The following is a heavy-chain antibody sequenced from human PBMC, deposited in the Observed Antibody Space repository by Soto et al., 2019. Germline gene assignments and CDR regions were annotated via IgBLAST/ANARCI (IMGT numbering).Heavy chain of an antibody. J-gene: IGHJ6*02. CDR3: ARRRYCGTGCYHKYYYGMDV. CDR2: IIPVLGVT. V-gene: IGHV1-69*02. CDR1: GDTFSSYT. D-gene: IGHD2-21*02. Sequence: QVQLVQSGAEVMKPGSSVKVSCRASGDTFSSYTVSWVRQAPGQGLEWMGRIIPVLGVTNYAQKFRGRVTITADEARKTAYMALSGLRAEDTAVYYGARRRYCGTGCYHKYYYGMDVWGPGAEVTVSS.